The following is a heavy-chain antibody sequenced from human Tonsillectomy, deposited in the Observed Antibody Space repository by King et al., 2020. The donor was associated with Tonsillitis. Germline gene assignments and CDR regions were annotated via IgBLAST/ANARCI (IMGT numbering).Heavy chain of an antibody. Sequence: VQLVESGAEVKKPGTSVKVSCKASGYTFTSYSIRWVRQAPGQGLEWMGWISAYNGNRKYAEKVQDRVTLTTDTSTSTAYMELTSLRSDDTAVYYCASDHPYGSSCFYYGIHGAFDVWGQGTKVTVSS. V-gene: IGHV1-18*04. D-gene: IGHD3-22*01. J-gene: IGHJ3*01. CDR1: GYTFTSYS. CDR3: ASDHPYGSSCFYYGIHGAFDV. CDR2: ISAYNGNR.